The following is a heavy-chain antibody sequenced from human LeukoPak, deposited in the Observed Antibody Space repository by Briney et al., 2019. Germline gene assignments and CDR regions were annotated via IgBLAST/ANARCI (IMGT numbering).Heavy chain of an antibody. CDR1: GYTLTELS. J-gene: IGHJ6*04. Sequence: ASVNDSRKGSGYTLTELSMHGVRQAPGKGRDWMGGFDPEDGEKLYAQRFQGQVTMTEDTSTETAFMELGSLRSEGAAVYYCATGDSSSWIGLGDFDSHYGMDVWGKGTTVTVSS. V-gene: IGHV1-24*01. D-gene: IGHD6-13*01. CDR3: ATGDSSSWIGLGDFDSHYGMDV. CDR2: FDPEDGEK.